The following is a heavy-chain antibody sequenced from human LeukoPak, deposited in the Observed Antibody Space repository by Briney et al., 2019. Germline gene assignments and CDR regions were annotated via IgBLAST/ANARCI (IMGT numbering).Heavy chain of an antibody. Sequence: PGGSLRLSCAASGFTFSNAWMSWVRQAPGKGLEWVGRIKSKTDGGTTDYAAPVKGRFTISRDNSKNTLYLQMSSLRPEDTAVFYCVKDMGNDYGDFDAFDIWGQGTMVTVSS. V-gene: IGHV3-15*05. J-gene: IGHJ3*02. CDR1: GFTFSNAW. CDR3: VKDMGNDYGDFDAFDI. D-gene: IGHD4-17*01. CDR2: IKSKTDGGTT.